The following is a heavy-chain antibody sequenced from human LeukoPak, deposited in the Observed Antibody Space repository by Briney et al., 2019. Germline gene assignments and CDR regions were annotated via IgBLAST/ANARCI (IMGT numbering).Heavy chain of an antibody. J-gene: IGHJ4*02. CDR1: GYTFTGYY. Sequence: ASVKVSCKASGYTFTGYYMHCVRQAPGQGLEWMGWINPNSGGTNYAQKFQGRVTMTRDTSISTAYMELSRLRSDDTAVYYCARVRCSSTSCYGPLDYWGQGTLVTVSS. CDR2: INPNSGGT. V-gene: IGHV1-2*02. D-gene: IGHD2-2*01. CDR3: ARVRCSSTSCYGPLDY.